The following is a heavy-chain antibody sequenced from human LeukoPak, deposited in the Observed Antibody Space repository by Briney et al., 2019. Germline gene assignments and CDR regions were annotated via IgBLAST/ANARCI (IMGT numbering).Heavy chain of an antibody. CDR3: ARGDYDFWSGPSAGYYYGMDV. D-gene: IGHD3-3*01. V-gene: IGHV3-21*01. CDR1: GFTFSSYS. J-gene: IGHJ6*02. CDR2: ISSSSSYI. Sequence: PGGSLRLSCAASGFTFSSYSMNWVRQAPGKGLEWVSSISSSSSYIYYADSVKGRFTISGDNAKNSLYLQMNSLRAEDTAVYYCARGDYDFWSGPSAGYYYGMDVWGQGTTVTVSS.